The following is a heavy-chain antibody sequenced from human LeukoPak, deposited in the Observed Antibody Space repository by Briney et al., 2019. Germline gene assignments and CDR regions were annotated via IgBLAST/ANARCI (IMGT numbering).Heavy chain of an antibody. Sequence: GASVKVSCKASGYTFTSYDINWVRQATGQGLEWMGWMNPNSGNTGYAQKLQGRVTMTRNTSISTAYMELSSLRSEDTAVYYCARVRGDYDFWSGSNWFDPWGQGTLVTVSS. CDR2: MNPNSGNT. CDR1: GYTFTSYD. CDR3: ARVRGDYDFWSGSNWFDP. D-gene: IGHD3-3*01. V-gene: IGHV1-8*01. J-gene: IGHJ5*02.